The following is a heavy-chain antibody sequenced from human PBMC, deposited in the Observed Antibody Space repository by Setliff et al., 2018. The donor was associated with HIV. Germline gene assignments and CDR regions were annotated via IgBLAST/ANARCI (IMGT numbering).Heavy chain of an antibody. CDR2: ISYSGIS. D-gene: IGHD3-22*01. Sequence: SETLSLTCTVSGGSITGHYWSWIRQPPGKGPEWIGYISYSGISNYNPSLKSRVTISLDTSKNHLSLQLSSVTAADTAVYYCARVYYYDSSGYSEPYYMDVWGKGTTVTVSS. V-gene: IGHV4-59*11. CDR3: ARVYYYDSSGYSEPYYMDV. CDR1: GGSITGHY. J-gene: IGHJ6*03.